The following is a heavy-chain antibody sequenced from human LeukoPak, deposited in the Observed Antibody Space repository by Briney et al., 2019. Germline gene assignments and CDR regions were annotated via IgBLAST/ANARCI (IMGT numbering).Heavy chain of an antibody. CDR2: INPSGDNT. Sequence: ASVKVSCKASGYTFTNNFMHWVRQAPGQGPEWMGIINPSGDNTWYAQKFQGRVTVTRDMATSTDYMEVSSLRSEDTAVYYCARDNSVGDSAWWFDPWGQGTLVTVSS. CDR3: ARDNSVGDSAWWFDP. CDR1: GYTFTNNF. J-gene: IGHJ5*02. V-gene: IGHV1-46*01. D-gene: IGHD5-12*01.